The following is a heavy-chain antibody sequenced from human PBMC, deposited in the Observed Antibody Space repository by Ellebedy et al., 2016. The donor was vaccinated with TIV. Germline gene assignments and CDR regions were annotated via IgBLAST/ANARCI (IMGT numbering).Heavy chain of an antibody. V-gene: IGHV1-8*01. CDR2: MNPNSGNT. J-gene: IGHJ6*03. CDR1: GYTFTSYD. D-gene: IGHD1-14*01. CDR3: ARTTSPYYYYYMDV. Sequence: ASVKVSXXASGYTFTSYDINWVRQATGQGLEWMGWMNPNSGNTGYAQKFQGRVTMTRNTSISTAYMELSSLRSEDTAVYYCARTTSPYYYYYMDVWGKGTTVTVSS.